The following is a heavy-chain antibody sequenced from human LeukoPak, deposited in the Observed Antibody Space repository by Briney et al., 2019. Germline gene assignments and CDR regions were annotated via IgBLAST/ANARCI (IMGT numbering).Heavy chain of an antibody. D-gene: IGHD2-8*01. J-gene: IGHJ5*02. CDR2: INHSGST. V-gene: IGHV4-34*01. CDR3: ARGARMRLRKNWFDP. Sequence: PSETLSLTCAVYGGSFSGYYWSWIRQPPGKGLEWIGEINHSGSTNYNPSLKSRVTISVDTSKNQFSLKLSSVTAADTAVYYCARGARMRLRKNWFDPWGQGTLVTVSS. CDR1: GGSFSGYY.